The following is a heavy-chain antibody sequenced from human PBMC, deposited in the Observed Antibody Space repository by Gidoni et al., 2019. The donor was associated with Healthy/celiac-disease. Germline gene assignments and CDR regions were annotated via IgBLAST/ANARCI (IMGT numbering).Heavy chain of an antibody. CDR3: ARPRVGVDQLQLNGGYYYYYGMDV. Sequence: QGLEWMGGIIPIFGTANYAQKFQGRVTITADESTSTAYMELSSLRSEDTAVYYCARPRVGVDQLQLNGGYYYYYGMDVWGQGTTVTVSS. D-gene: IGHD2-2*01. V-gene: IGHV1-69*01. CDR2: IIPIFGTA. J-gene: IGHJ6*02.